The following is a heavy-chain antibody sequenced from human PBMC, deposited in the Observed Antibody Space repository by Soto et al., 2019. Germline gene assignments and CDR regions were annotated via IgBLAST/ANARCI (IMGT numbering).Heavy chain of an antibody. J-gene: IGHJ6*01. V-gene: IGHV3-48*02. CDR2: ITTSSHTI. Sequence: GGSLSLSCTAAGFPRSTYAMDWVRQATGQGLEWISYITTSSHTIYYADSVRGRFTISRENAKNSLFLQMTSLRDEDTAVYYCARHGIQVSHDVSGQGTTVTVPS. CDR1: GFPRSTYA. D-gene: IGHD5-18*01. CDR3: ARHGIQVSHDV.